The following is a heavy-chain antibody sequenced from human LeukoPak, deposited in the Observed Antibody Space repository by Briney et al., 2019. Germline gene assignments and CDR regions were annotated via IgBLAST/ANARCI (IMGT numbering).Heavy chain of an antibody. CDR1: GFTFSSYS. V-gene: IGHV3-48*04. D-gene: IGHD1-26*01. J-gene: IGHJ4*02. Sequence: GGSLRLSCAASGFTFSSYSMNWVRQAPGKGLEWVSYISSSSSTIYYADSVKGRFTISRDNAKNSLYLQMNSLRAEDTAVYYCARDRGAFDYWGQGTLVTVSS. CDR2: ISSSSSTI. CDR3: ARDRGAFDY.